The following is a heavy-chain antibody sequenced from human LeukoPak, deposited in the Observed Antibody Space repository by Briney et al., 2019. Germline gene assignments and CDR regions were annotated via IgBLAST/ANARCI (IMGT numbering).Heavy chain of an antibody. D-gene: IGHD3-3*01. Sequence: PGGSLRLSCAASGFTFSSYAMHWVRQAPGKGLEGVTFIRYDGSNKYYADSVKGRFTISRENSKNTLYLQMNSLRAEDTAVYYCAKGSKEVLFTRDHYMDVWGKGTTVTISS. J-gene: IGHJ6*03. CDR1: GFTFSSYA. V-gene: IGHV3-30*02. CDR2: IRYDGSNK. CDR3: AKGSKEVLFTRDHYMDV.